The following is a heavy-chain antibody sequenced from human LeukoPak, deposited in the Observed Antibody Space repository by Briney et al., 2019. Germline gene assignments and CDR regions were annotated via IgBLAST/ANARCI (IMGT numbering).Heavy chain of an antibody. Sequence: PGGSLRLSCAASGFTFSSDAMSWVRQAPGKGLEWVSAISGSGGSTYYADSVKGRFTISRDNSKNTLYLQMNSLRAEDTAVYYCAKGPKRYNILTGYFVIETAFDIWGQGTMVTVSS. CDR1: GFTFSSDA. CDR2: ISGSGGST. V-gene: IGHV3-23*01. D-gene: IGHD3-9*01. J-gene: IGHJ3*02. CDR3: AKGPKRYNILTGYFVIETAFDI.